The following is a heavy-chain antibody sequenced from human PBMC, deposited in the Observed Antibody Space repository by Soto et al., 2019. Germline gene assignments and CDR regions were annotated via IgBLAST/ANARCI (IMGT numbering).Heavy chain of an antibody. CDR1: GYTFTGYY. D-gene: IGHD7-27*01. V-gene: IGHV1-2*02. Sequence: ASVKVSCKASGYTFTGYYMHWVRQAPGQGLEWMGWINPNSGGTNYAQKFQGRVTMTRDTSISTAYMELSRLRSDDTAVYYCARDSSLWGHGWFDPWGQGTLVTVSS. CDR2: INPNSGGT. CDR3: ARDSSLWGHGWFDP. J-gene: IGHJ5*02.